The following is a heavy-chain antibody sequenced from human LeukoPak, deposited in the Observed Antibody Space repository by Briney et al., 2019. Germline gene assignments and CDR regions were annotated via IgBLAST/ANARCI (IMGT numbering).Heavy chain of an antibody. CDR1: GYTFTSYY. D-gene: IGHD3-10*01. CDR3: ARAVTVRYYFDY. V-gene: IGHV1-46*01. Sequence: ASVKVSCKASGYTFTSYYMHWVRQAPGQGLEWMGIINPSGGSTSYAQKFQGRVTMTRDMSTSTVYMELSSLRSEDTAVYYCARAVTVRYYFDYWARDPWSPSPQ. J-gene: IGHJ4*02. CDR2: INPSGGST.